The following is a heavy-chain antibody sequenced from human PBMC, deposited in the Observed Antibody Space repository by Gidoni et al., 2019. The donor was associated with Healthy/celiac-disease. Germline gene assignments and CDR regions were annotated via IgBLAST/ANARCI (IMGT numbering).Heavy chain of an antibody. CDR3: ARTNYGDYIIDY. J-gene: IGHJ4*02. CDR1: GFTFSDHY. CDR2: TRNKANSYTT. V-gene: IGHV3-72*01. D-gene: IGHD4-17*01. Sequence: EVQLVESGGGLVQPGGSLRLSCAASGFTFSDHYMDGVRQAPGKGLEWVGRTRNKANSYTTEYAASVKGRFTISRDDSKNSLYLQMNSLKTEDTAVYYCARTNYGDYIIDYWGQGTLVTVSS.